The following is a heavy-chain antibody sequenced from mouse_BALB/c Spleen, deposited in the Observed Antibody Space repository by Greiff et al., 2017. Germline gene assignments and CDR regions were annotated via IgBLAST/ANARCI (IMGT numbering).Heavy chain of an antibody. V-gene: IGHV5-17*02. CDR1: GFTFSGFG. CDR2: ISSGSSTI. Sequence: EVKLMESGGGLVQPGGSRKLSCAASGFTFSGFGMHWVRQAPEKGLEWVAYISSGSSTIYYADTVKGRFTISRDNPKNTLFLQMTSLRSEDTAMYYCARGAYGYDVTWFAYWGQGTLVTVSA. J-gene: IGHJ3*01. D-gene: IGHD2-2*01. CDR3: ARGAYGYDVTWFAY.